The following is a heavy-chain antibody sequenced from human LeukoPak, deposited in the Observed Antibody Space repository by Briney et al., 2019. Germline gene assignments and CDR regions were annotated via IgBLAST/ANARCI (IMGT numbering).Heavy chain of an antibody. J-gene: IGHJ5*02. Sequence: PGGSLRLSCAASGFTFSSYGMHWVRQAPGKGLEWVAVIWYDGSNKYYADSVKGRFTISRDNSKNTLYLQMNSLRAEDTAVYYCARSGPTTNWFDPWGQGTLVTVSS. V-gene: IGHV3-33*01. CDR1: GFTFSSYG. CDR2: IWYDGSNK. CDR3: ARSGPTTNWFDP. D-gene: IGHD1-1*01.